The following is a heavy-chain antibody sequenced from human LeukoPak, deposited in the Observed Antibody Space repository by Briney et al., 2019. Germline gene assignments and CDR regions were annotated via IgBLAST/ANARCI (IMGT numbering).Heavy chain of an antibody. Sequence: GGSLRLSCAASGFTFSNLAMSWVRQAPGGGLECVSSIHGGGDGTLYADSVKGRFTISRDDSRNTLLLQVNSLRADDTAVYFCARDGVSANGHWDWFDPWGQGTLVTVSS. D-gene: IGHD1-26*01. CDR3: ARDGVSANGHWDWFDP. CDR1: GFTFSNLA. CDR2: IHGGGDGT. V-gene: IGHV3-23*01. J-gene: IGHJ5*02.